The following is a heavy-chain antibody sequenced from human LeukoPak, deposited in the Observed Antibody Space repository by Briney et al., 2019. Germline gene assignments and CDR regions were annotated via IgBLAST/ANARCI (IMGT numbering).Heavy chain of an antibody. CDR2: LNHSGST. V-gene: IGHV4-34*01. CDR3: VRKVSPRLGSSWFYYYYMDV. J-gene: IGHJ6*03. CDR1: GGSFSGYY. Sequence: SETLSLTCAVYGGSFSGYYWSWIRQPPGKGLEWIGELNHSGSTNYNPSLKSRVTISVDTSKNQFSLKLSSVTAADTAVYYCVRKVSPRLGSSWFYYYYMDVWGKGTTVTISS. D-gene: IGHD6-13*01.